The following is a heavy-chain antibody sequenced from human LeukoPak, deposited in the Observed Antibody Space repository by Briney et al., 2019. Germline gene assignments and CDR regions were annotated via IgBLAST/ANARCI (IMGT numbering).Heavy chain of an antibody. J-gene: IGHJ4*02. CDR2: ISYDGSNK. D-gene: IGHD3-10*01. V-gene: IGHV3-30*04. CDR3: ARDMWFGELLGALAY. CDR1: GFTFSTYT. Sequence: GGSLRLSCAASGFTFSTYTMHWVRQAPGKGLEWVAIISYDGSNKYYADSVKGRFTISRDNSKNTLYLQMNSLRAEDTAVYYCARDMWFGELLGALAYWGQGTLVTVSS.